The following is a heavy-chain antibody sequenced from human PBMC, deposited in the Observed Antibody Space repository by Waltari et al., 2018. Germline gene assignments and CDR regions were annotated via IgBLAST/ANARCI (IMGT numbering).Heavy chain of an antibody. V-gene: IGHV4-39*01. CDR3: ARQLRFVDWIPRYFDS. CDR2: IYYSGTT. Sequence: QMELQESGPRLVKPSETLSLTCNVSGDSISGSRNYWAWLRQPPGKNLQWIGSIYYSGTTDFTPSLKGRFAISVDTSRNQFSLNVKSVTAADTGIYYCARQLRFVDWIPRYFDSWGRGTLATVSS. D-gene: IGHD3-3*01. J-gene: IGHJ4*02. CDR1: GDSISGSRNY.